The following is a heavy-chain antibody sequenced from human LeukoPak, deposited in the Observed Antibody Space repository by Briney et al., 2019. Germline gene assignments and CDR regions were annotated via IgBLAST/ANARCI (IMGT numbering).Heavy chain of an antibody. V-gene: IGHV4-59*01. Sequence: PSETLSLTCTVSGGSISSYYCSWIRQPPGKGLEWIGYIYYSGSTNYNPSLKSRVTISVDTSKNQFSLKLSSVTAADTAVYYCARDAEEDGMDVWGQGNTVTVSS. CDR3: ARDAEEDGMDV. D-gene: IGHD1-14*01. CDR2: IYYSGST. J-gene: IGHJ6*02. CDR1: GGSISSYY.